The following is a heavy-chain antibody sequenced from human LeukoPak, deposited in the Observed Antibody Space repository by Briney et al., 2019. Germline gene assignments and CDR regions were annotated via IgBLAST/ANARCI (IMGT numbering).Heavy chain of an antibody. J-gene: IGHJ6*03. D-gene: IGHD2-2*02. V-gene: IGHV3-21*01. CDR1: GFTFSSYS. CDR3: AREEVVPAAIPPYYYYYMDV. CDR2: ISSSSSYI. Sequence: GGSLRLSCAASGFTFSSYSMNWVRQAPGKGLEWVSSISSSSSYIYYADSVKGRFTISRDNAKNSLYLQMNSLRAEDTAVYSCAREEVVPAAIPPYYYYYMDVWGKGTTVTVSS.